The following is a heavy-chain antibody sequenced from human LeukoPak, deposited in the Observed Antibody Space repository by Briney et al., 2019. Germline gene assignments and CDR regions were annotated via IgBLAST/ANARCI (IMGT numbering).Heavy chain of an antibody. CDR3: ARVMVYSYGYFDY. D-gene: IGHD5-18*01. CDR1: GFTFSSYS. Sequence: MSGGSLRLSCAASGFTFSSYSMNWVRQAPGKGLEWVSSISSSSSYIYCADSVKGRFTISRDNAKNSLYLQMNSLRAEDTAVYYCARVMVYSYGYFDYWGQGTLVTVSS. CDR2: ISSSSSYI. V-gene: IGHV3-21*01. J-gene: IGHJ4*02.